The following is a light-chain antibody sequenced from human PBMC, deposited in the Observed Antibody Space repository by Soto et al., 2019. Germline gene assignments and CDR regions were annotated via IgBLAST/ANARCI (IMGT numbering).Light chain of an antibody. Sequence: DIQMTQSPSSLSASVGDRVTITCRASQSISSDLNWYQQKPGKAPKLLIYAASSLQSGVPSRFSGSGSGTDFTLTINSLQPEDFATYYCQKSYSTPWTFGQGTKVEIK. CDR2: AAS. CDR3: QKSYSTPWT. J-gene: IGKJ1*01. V-gene: IGKV1-39*01. CDR1: QSISSD.